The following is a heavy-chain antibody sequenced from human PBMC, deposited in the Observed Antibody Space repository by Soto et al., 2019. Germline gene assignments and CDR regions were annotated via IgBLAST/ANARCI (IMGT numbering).Heavy chain of an antibody. D-gene: IGHD3-10*01. CDR3: ARKQVHYYGVNG. CDR2: INHSGST. V-gene: IGHV4-34*01. J-gene: IGHJ6*02. Sequence: SETLSLTCAVYGGSFSGYYWSWIRQPPGKGLEWIGEINHSGSTNYNPSLKSGVTISVDTSKNQFSLKLSAVTAADTAVYYCARKQVHYYGVNGWGQGTTVTVSS. CDR1: GGSFSGYY.